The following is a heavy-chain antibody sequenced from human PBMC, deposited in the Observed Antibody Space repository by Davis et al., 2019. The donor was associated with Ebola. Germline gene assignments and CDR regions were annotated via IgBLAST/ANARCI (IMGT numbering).Heavy chain of an antibody. CDR3: ARASQTYYYDSSGYYTATNAFDI. V-gene: IGHV4-34*01. Sequence: SETLSLTCAVYGGSFSGYYWSWIRQPPGKGLEWIGEINHSGSTNYNPSLKSRVTISVDTSKNQLSLKLSSVTAADTAVYYCARASQTYYYDSSGYYTATNAFDIWGQGTMVTVSS. D-gene: IGHD3-22*01. CDR2: INHSGST. J-gene: IGHJ3*02. CDR1: GGSFSGYY.